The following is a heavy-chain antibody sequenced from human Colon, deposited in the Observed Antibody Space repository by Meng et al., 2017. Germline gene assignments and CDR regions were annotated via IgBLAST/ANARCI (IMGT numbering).Heavy chain of an antibody. V-gene: IGHV4-38-2*02. J-gene: IGHJ3*02. Sequence: GSLRLSCAVSGYSISSGYYWGWIRQPPGKGLEWIGSIYHSGSTYYNPSLKSRVTISVDTSKNQFSLKLSSVTAADTAVYYCARDLKYYDFWSGYYWFDIWGQGTMVTVSS. D-gene: IGHD3-3*01. CDR2: IYHSGST. CDR3: ARDLKYYDFWSGYYWFDI. CDR1: GYSISSGYY.